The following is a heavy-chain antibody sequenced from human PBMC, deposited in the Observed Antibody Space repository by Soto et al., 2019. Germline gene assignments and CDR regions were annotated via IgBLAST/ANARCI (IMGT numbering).Heavy chain of an antibody. CDR3: ARGGDVNYYHGMDV. Sequence: QVQLVQSGGEVKKPGASVKLSCTASGYTFTSYGISWVRQAPGQGLEWMGWISAYNGKTNYAQNVQGRVTMTTDTSTGTAYMDLRSLRSDDTDVYYCARGGDVNYYHGMDVWGQGTTVTVSS. V-gene: IGHV1-18*01. J-gene: IGHJ6*02. CDR1: GYTFTSYG. D-gene: IGHD5-12*01. CDR2: ISAYNGKT.